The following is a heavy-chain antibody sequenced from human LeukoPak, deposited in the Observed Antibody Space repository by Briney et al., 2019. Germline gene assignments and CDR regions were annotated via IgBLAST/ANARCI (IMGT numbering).Heavy chain of an antibody. V-gene: IGHV4-59*01. J-gene: IGHJ4*02. CDR1: GGSISSYY. Sequence: PSETLSLTCTVSGGSISSYYWSWIRQPPGKGLEWIGYIYYSGSTNYNPSLKSRVTISVDTSKNQFSLKLSSVTAADTAVYYCARIGVRGVIINWGQGTLVTVSS. D-gene: IGHD3-10*01. CDR3: ARIGVRGVIIN. CDR2: IYYSGST.